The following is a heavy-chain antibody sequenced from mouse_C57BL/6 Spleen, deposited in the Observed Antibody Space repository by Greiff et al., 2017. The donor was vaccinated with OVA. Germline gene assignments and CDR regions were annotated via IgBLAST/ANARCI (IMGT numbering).Heavy chain of an antibody. D-gene: IGHD2-10*01. CDR2: ISYDGSN. CDR3: AGPSYGNYEGMDY. Sequence: EVQRVESGPGLVKPSQSLSLTCSVTGYSITSGYYWYWIRQFPGNQLEWMGFISYDGSNNYNPSLKNRISITRDTSKNPFFLKLNSVTTEDTAAEYCAGPSYGNYEGMDYWGQGTSVTVSS. J-gene: IGHJ4*01. V-gene: IGHV3-6*01. CDR1: GYSITSGYY.